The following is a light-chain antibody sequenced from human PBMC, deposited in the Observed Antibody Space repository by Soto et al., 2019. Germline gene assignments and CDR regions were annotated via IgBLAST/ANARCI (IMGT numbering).Light chain of an antibody. CDR1: QDSSKY. CDR2: DVF. V-gene: IGKV1-33*01. Sequence: DIQMTQSASSLPASVGATVTISCQASQDSSKYLNWFQQKPGKAQKLLIYDVFNVETGVPSRFSGRGSGTDFTLIISNLQPEDFATYYCQQDDQLPITFGGGTKVDI. J-gene: IGKJ4*01. CDR3: QQDDQLPIT.